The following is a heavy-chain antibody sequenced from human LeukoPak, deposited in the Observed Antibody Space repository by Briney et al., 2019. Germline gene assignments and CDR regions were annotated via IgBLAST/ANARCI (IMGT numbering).Heavy chain of an antibody. V-gene: IGHV3-7*01. J-gene: IGHJ4*02. CDR2: MRQDGSEK. CDR3: AREGEAFDY. CDR1: GFTFSSHI. D-gene: IGHD3-16*01. Sequence: GGSLRLSCVASGFTFSSHIISWIRQAPGKGLEWVANMRQDGSEKFYADSVKGRFTISRDNAKNSQYLQMNSLRADDTAVYYCAREGEAFDYWGQGTLVTVSS.